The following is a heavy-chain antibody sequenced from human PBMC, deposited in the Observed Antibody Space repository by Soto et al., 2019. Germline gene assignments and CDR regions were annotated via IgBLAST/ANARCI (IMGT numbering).Heavy chain of an antibody. V-gene: IGHV5-51*01. Sequence: GEALKISCKGSGYSFTSYWIGWVRQMPGKGLEWMGIIYPGDSDTRYSPSFQGQVTISADKSISTAYLQWSSLKASDTAMYYCARHGDYVYWNSRSYYHLDFCGQRTTVTVSS. J-gene: IGHJ6*03. CDR2: IYPGDSDT. D-gene: IGHD1-7*01. CDR1: GYSFTSYW. CDR3: ARHGDYVYWNSRSYYHLDF.